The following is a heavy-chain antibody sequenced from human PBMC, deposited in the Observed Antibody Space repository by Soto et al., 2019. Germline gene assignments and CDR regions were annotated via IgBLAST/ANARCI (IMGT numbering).Heavy chain of an antibody. D-gene: IGHD5-12*01. CDR2: LHNEEMTT. CDR1: GFTFSSPR. V-gene: IGHV3-74*01. CDR3: TRDPGYNEHDWRFDY. Sequence: EVQLVESGGGLVQPGGSLRLSCAVSGFTFSSPRIHWVRQAPGKGLVWVSRLHNEEMTTGYADFVKGRFTISRDTAKSTVDLQMNSLRVDDTGVYYCTRDPGYNEHDWRFDYWGQGTLVTVSS. J-gene: IGHJ4*02.